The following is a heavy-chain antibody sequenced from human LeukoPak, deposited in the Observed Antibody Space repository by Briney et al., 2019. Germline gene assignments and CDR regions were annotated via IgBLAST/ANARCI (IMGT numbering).Heavy chain of an antibody. CDR3: ARDIRPDYYDSSGYSDY. D-gene: IGHD3-22*01. Sequence: GGSLRLSCAASGFTFDDYGMSWVRQAPGKGLEWVSGVNWNGSITGYADSVKGRFTISRDNAKNSLYLQMNSLRAEDTALYHCARDIRPDYYDSSGYSDYWGQGTLVTVSS. CDR2: VNWNGSIT. J-gene: IGHJ4*02. CDR1: GFTFDDYG. V-gene: IGHV3-20*01.